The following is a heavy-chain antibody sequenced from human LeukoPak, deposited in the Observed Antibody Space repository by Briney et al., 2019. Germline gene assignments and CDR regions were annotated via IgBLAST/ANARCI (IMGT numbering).Heavy chain of an antibody. D-gene: IGHD3-22*01. Sequence: SVKVSCKASGGTFSSYAISWVRQAPGQGLEWMGGIIPIFGTVNYAQKFQGRVTITADESTSTAYMELSSLRSEDTAVYYCARWDSSGYEAFDIWGQGTMVTVSS. CDR1: GGTFSSYA. J-gene: IGHJ3*02. V-gene: IGHV1-69*13. CDR3: ARWDSSGYEAFDI. CDR2: IIPIFGTV.